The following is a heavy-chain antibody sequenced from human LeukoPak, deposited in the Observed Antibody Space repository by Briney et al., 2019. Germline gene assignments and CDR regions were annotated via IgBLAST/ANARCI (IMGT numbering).Heavy chain of an antibody. V-gene: IGHV3-7*01. CDR3: ARDPLSSSSFDL. D-gene: IGHD6-13*01. CDR2: IKQDGSEK. CDR1: GFTFSSYG. Sequence: PGGSLRLSCAASGFTFSSYGMHWVRQAPGKGLEWVANIKQDGSEKYYVDSVKGRFTISRDNAKNSLYLQMNSLRAEDTAVYYCARDPLSSSSFDLWGQGTLVTVSS. J-gene: IGHJ4*02.